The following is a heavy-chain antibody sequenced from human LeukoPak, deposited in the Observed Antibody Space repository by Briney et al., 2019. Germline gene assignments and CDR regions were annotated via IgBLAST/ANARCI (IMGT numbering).Heavy chain of an antibody. Sequence: SETLSLTCTVSGDSISSYYWSWIRQPPGKGLEWIGYFYYSGSTNYNPSLKSRVSISVDTSKNQFSLKLSSVTAADTAVYFCVRGRPGEHFYYFMDVWGKGTTVTASS. V-gene: IGHV4-59*01. CDR1: GDSISSYY. CDR2: FYYSGST. CDR3: VRGRPGEHFYYFMDV. D-gene: IGHD1-14*01. J-gene: IGHJ6*03.